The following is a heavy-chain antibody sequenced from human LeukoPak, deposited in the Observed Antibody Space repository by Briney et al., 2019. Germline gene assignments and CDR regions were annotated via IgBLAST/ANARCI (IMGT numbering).Heavy chain of an antibody. Sequence: SQTLSLTRTVSGGSISSGGYYWSWIRQHPGKGLEWIGYIYYSGSTYYNPSLKSRVTISVDTSKNQFSLKLSSVTAADTAVYYCARGPGIAAAGAFDIRGQGTMVTVSS. CDR2: IYYSGST. J-gene: IGHJ3*02. V-gene: IGHV4-31*03. D-gene: IGHD6-13*01. CDR3: ARGPGIAAAGAFDI. CDR1: GGSISSGGYY.